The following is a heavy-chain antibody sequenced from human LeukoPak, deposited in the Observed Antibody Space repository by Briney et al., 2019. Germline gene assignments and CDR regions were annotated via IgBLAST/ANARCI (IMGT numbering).Heavy chain of an antibody. J-gene: IGHJ4*02. CDR3: KEVDY. CDR2: ISYDGSNK. CDR1: GFTFSSYA. V-gene: IGHV3-30*04. Sequence: GGSLRLSCAASGFTFSSYAMHWVRQAPGKGLEWVAVISYDGSNKYYADSVKGRFTISRDNSKNTLYLQMNSLRAEDTAIYYCKEVDYWGQGTLVTVSS.